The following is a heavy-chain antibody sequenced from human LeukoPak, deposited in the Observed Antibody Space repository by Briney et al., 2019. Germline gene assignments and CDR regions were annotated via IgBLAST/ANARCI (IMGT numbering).Heavy chain of an antibody. CDR2: ISGDGGNT. CDR3: AKDKGSPYSSGWYSYGMDV. CDR1: GFTFDDYA. V-gene: IGHV3-43*02. Sequence: VQPGGSLRLSCAASGFTFDDYAMHWVRQAPGKGLEWVSLISGDGGNTYYADSVKGRFTISRDNSKNSLYLQMNSLRTEDTALYYCAKDKGSPYSSGWYSYGMDVWGQGTTVTVSS. D-gene: IGHD6-19*01. J-gene: IGHJ6*02.